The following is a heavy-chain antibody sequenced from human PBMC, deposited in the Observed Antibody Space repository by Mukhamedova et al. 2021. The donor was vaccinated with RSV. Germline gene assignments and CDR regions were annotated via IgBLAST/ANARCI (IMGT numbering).Heavy chain of an antibody. J-gene: IGHJ4*02. D-gene: IGHD3-10*01. CDR2: INWNSGDK. Sequence: GKGLEWVSGINWNSGDKDYADSVKGRFTISRDNAKNSIYLQMNSLRLEDTGLYFCARDRGPNMVRGPMDYWGQGSLVTVSS. V-gene: IGHV3-9*01. CDR3: ARDRGPNMVRGPMDY.